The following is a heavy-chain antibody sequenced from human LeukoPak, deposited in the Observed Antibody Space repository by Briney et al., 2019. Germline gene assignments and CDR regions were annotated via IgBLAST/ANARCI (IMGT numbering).Heavy chain of an antibody. CDR2: INPSGGST. CDR3: ARDLLGSYCYDSSGYSRYYYYGMDV. Sequence: ASVKVSCKASGYTFTSYYMHWVRQAPGQGLEWMGIINPSGGSTSYAQKFQGRVTMTRDTSTSTVYMELSSLRSEDTAVYYCARDLLGSYCYDSSGYSRYYYYGMDVWGQGTTVTVSS. J-gene: IGHJ6*02. CDR1: GYTFTSYY. V-gene: IGHV1-46*01. D-gene: IGHD3-22*01.